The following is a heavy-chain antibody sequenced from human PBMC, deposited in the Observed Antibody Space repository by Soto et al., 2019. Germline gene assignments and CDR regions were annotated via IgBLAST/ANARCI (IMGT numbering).Heavy chain of an antibody. CDR3: ARGSSGYYYY. V-gene: IGHV3-21*01. CDR2: ISSSSSYI. CDR1: GFTFSSYS. J-gene: IGHJ4*02. D-gene: IGHD3-22*01. Sequence: PGGSLRLSCAASGFTFSSYSMNWVRQAPGKGLEWVSSISSSSSYIYYADSVKGRFTIPRDNAKNSLYLQMNSLRAEDTAVYYCARGSSGYYYYWGQGTLVTVSS.